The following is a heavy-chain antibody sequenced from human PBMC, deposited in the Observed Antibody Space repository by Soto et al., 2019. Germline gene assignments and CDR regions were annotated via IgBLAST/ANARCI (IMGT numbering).Heavy chain of an antibody. D-gene: IGHD2-15*01. Sequence: SVKVSCEASGGTFSSYAMSWVRQAPGQGLEWMGGIIPIFGTANYAQKFQGRVTITADESTSTAYMELSSLRSEDTAVYYCAVVVVAATDPPYYYGMDVWGQGTTVTVSS. CDR3: AVVVVAATDPPYYYGMDV. CDR2: IIPIFGTA. J-gene: IGHJ6*02. V-gene: IGHV1-69*13. CDR1: GGTFSSYA.